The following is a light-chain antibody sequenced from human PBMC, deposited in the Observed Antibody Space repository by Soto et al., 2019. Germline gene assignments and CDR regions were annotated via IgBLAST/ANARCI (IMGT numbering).Light chain of an antibody. CDR1: SSNIGAGYD. Sequence: QSVLTQPPSVSGAQGQRVTISCTGSSSNIGAGYDVHWYQQLPGTAPKLLIYGNSNRPSGVPDRFSGSKSGTSASLAITGLQAEDEADYYCQSYDSSLSGSNVFGTGTKLTVL. V-gene: IGLV1-40*01. CDR3: QSYDSSLSGSNV. CDR2: GNS. J-gene: IGLJ1*01.